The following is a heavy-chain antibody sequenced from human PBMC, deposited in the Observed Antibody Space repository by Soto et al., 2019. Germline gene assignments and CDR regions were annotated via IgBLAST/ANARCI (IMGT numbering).Heavy chain of an antibody. J-gene: IGHJ4*02. D-gene: IGHD2-15*01. V-gene: IGHV1-69*13. CDR2: IIPIFGTA. Sequence: GASVKVSCEACGGSFSSYAISCVRQAPGQGLEWMGGIIPIFGTANYAQKFQGRVTITADESTSTAYMELSSLRSEDTAVYYCARESPYCSGGSCYFDYWGQGTLVTVSS. CDR1: GGSFSSYA. CDR3: ARESPYCSGGSCYFDY.